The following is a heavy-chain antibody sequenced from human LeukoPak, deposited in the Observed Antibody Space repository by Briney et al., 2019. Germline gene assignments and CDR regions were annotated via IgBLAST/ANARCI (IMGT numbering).Heavy chain of an antibody. CDR3: AKLHYCDSSGYYPGGDY. CDR2: ISYDGSNK. Sequence: GGSLRLSCAASGFTFSSYGMHWVRQAPGKGLEWVAVISYDGSNKYYADSVKGRFTISRDNSKNTLYLQMNSLRAEDTAVYYCAKLHYCDSSGYYPGGDYWGQGTLVTVSS. CDR1: GFTFSSYG. J-gene: IGHJ4*02. V-gene: IGHV3-30*18. D-gene: IGHD3-22*01.